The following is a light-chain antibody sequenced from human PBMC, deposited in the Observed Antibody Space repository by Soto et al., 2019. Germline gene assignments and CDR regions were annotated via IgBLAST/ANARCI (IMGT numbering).Light chain of an antibody. V-gene: IGKV3D-15*01. CDR2: DAS. Sequence: EIVMTQSPATLSVSPGERATLSCRASQSVRSNLAWYQQKPGQAPRLLIYDASNRATGIPARFSGSGSGTDFTLTISSLEPEDFAVYYCQQYDSWPPLTFGGGTKVDIK. J-gene: IGKJ4*01. CDR1: QSVRSN. CDR3: QQYDSWPPLT.